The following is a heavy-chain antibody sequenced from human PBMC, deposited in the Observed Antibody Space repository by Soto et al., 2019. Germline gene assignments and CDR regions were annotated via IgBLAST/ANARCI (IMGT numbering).Heavy chain of an antibody. J-gene: IGHJ6*02. Sequence: GESLKISCKGSGYSFTSYWISWVRQMPGKGLEWMGRIDPSDSYTNYSPSFQGHVTISADKSISTAYLQWSSLKASDTAMYYCARPFYDSSGYYFIGMDVWGQGTTVTSP. V-gene: IGHV5-10-1*01. CDR3: ARPFYDSSGYYFIGMDV. D-gene: IGHD3-22*01. CDR1: GYSFTSYW. CDR2: IDPSDSYT.